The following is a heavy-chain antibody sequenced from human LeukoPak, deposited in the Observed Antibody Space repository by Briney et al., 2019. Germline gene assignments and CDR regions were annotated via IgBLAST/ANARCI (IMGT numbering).Heavy chain of an antibody. CDR3: ASGITVDAFDI. CDR1: GGSISSYY. D-gene: IGHD1-14*01. CDR2: IYYSGST. Sequence: SETLSLTCSVSGGSISSYYWSWIRQPPGKGLEWIGYIYYSGSTNNNPSLKSRVTISVDTSKNQFSLKLSSVTAADTAVYYCASGITVDAFDIWGQGTMVTVSS. V-gene: IGHV4-59*01. J-gene: IGHJ3*02.